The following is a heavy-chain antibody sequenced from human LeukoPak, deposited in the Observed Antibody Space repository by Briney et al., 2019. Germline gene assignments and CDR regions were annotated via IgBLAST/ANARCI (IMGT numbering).Heavy chain of an antibody. CDR2: IYYSGST. D-gene: IGHD3-3*01. CDR1: GGSISSSSYY. J-gene: IGHJ5*02. Sequence: SETLSLTCTVSGGSISSSSYYWGWIRQPPGKGLEWIGSIYYSGSTYYNPSLKSRVTISVDTSKNQFSLKLSSVTAADTAVYYCARRVVRLLWTYNWFGPWGQGTLVTVSS. CDR3: ARRVVRLLWTYNWFGP. V-gene: IGHV4-39*01.